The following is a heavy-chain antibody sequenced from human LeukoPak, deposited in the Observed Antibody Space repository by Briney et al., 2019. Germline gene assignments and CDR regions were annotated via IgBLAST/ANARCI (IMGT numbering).Heavy chain of an antibody. CDR2: IYYSGTT. CDR1: GGSISSYY. V-gene: IGHV4-59*08. J-gene: IGHJ3*02. CDR3: ARLGAFDI. Sequence: SETLSLACTVSGGSISSYYWSWLRQPPGKGLEWIGYIYYSGTTNYNPSLKSRVTISVDTSKNQFSLKLSSVAAADTAVYYCARLGAFDIWGQGTMVTVSS.